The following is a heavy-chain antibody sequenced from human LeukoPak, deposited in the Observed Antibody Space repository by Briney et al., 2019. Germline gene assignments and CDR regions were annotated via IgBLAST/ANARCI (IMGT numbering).Heavy chain of an antibody. Sequence: SVKVSCKASGYTFTNYYMHWVRQAPGQGLEWMGRIIPILGIANYAQKFQGRVTITADKSTSTAYMELSSLRSEDTAVYYCARPKMATISNDFDYWGQGTLVTVSS. V-gene: IGHV1-69*02. CDR1: GYTFTNYY. D-gene: IGHD5-24*01. CDR2: IIPILGIA. CDR3: ARPKMATISNDFDY. J-gene: IGHJ4*02.